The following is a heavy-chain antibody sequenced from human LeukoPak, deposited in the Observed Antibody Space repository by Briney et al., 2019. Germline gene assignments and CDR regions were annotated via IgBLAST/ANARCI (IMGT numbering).Heavy chain of an antibody. J-gene: IGHJ4*02. Sequence: SETLSLTCTVAGGSISSSYWSWIRQPPGKGLEWIGYIYYSGSTNYNPSLKSRFTISVDTSKNQFSLKLNSVTAADTAVYYCARHGPSSGWYTRYFDYWGQGTLVTVSS. D-gene: IGHD6-19*01. V-gene: IGHV4-59*01. CDR2: IYYSGST. CDR3: ARHGPSSGWYTRYFDY. CDR1: GGSISSSY.